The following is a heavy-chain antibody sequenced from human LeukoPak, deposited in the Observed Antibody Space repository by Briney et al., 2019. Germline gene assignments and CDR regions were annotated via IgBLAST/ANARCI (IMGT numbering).Heavy chain of an antibody. CDR3: ARAISGWPPNYFDY. D-gene: IGHD6-19*01. J-gene: IGHJ4*02. V-gene: IGHV4-34*01. Sequence: SETLSLTCAVYGGSFSGYYWSWIRQPPGKGLEWIGEINHSGSTNYNPSLKSRVTISVDTSKNQFSLKLSSVTAADTAVYYCARAISGWPPNYFDYWGQGTLVTVSS. CDR2: INHSGST. CDR1: GGSFSGYY.